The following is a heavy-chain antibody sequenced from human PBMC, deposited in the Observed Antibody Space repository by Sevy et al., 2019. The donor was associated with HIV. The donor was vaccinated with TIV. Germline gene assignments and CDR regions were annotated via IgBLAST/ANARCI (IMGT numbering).Heavy chain of an antibody. V-gene: IGHV3-30-3*01. CDR1: GFTFSSYA. J-gene: IGHJ3*02. CDR2: ISYDGSNK. CDR3: ARAKIWVDYYDSSGYYSDAFDI. D-gene: IGHD3-22*01. Sequence: GGSLRLSCAASGFTFSSYAMHWVRQAPGKGLEWVAVISYDGSNKYYADSVKGRFTISRDNSKNTLNLQMNSLRAEDTAVYYCARAKIWVDYYDSSGYYSDAFDIWGQGTMVTVSS.